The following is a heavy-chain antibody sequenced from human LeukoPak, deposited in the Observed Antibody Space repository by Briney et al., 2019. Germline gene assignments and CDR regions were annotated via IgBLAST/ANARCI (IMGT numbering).Heavy chain of an antibody. CDR3: ARRSDDYDSSAYYH. CDR1: GYTFTSYD. D-gene: IGHD3-22*01. J-gene: IGHJ4*02. CDR2: VNPNSGNT. Sequence: ASVKVSCKTSGYTFTSYDLNWVRQAAGQGLEWMGWVNPNSGNTGYAQKFQGRVTMTMDPSMELSSLRSEDTAVYYCARRSDDYDSSAYYHWGQGTLVTVSS. V-gene: IGHV1-8*01.